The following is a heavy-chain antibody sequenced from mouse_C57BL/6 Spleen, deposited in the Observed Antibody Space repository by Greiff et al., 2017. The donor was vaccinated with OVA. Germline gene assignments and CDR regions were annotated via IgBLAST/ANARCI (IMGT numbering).Heavy chain of an antibody. D-gene: IGHD2-4*01. CDR2: INPNNGGT. CDR3: ARTDYDYDVGYFDV. J-gene: IGHJ1*03. Sequence: VQLKQSGPELVKPGASVKIPCKASGYTFTDYNMDWVKQSHGKSLEWIGDINPNNGGTIYNQKFKGKATLTVDKSSSTAYMELRSLTSEDTAVYYCARTDYDYDVGYFDVWGTGTTVTVSS. V-gene: IGHV1-18*01. CDR1: GYTFTDYN.